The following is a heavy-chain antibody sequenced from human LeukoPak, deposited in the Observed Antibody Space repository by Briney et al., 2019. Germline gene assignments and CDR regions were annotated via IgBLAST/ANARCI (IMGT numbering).Heavy chain of an antibody. Sequence: PGGSLRLSCAASGFTVSSNFMSWVRQAPGKGLEWVSIIYSDGSTYYADSVKGRFTISRDNSKNTVHLQMNSLRAGDTAVYYCARGAAMDWGQGTLVTVSS. V-gene: IGHV3-66*01. CDR2: IYSDGST. CDR1: GFTVSSNF. J-gene: IGHJ4*02. CDR3: ARGAAMD. D-gene: IGHD6-25*01.